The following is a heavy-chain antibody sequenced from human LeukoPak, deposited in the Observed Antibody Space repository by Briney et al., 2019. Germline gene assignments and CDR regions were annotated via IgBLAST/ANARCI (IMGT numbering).Heavy chain of an antibody. CDR3: ARQGRSGSYPTGNAFDI. CDR1: GGSISSSSYY. J-gene: IGHJ3*02. Sequence: PSETLSLTCTVSGGSISSSSYYWGWIRQPPGKGLEWIGSIYYSGSTYYNPSLKSRVTISVDTSKNQFSLKLSSVTAVDTAVYYCARQGRSGSYPTGNAFDIWGQGTMVTVSS. V-gene: IGHV4-39*07. CDR2: IYYSGST. D-gene: IGHD1-26*01.